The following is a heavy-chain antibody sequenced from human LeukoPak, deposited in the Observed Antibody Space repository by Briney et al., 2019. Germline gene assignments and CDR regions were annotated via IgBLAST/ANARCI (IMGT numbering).Heavy chain of an antibody. D-gene: IGHD2-15*01. CDR1: GGSFSGYY. J-gene: IGHJ4*02. V-gene: IGHV4-34*01. CDR3: ARGSPYCSGGSCKITHFDY. CDR2: INHSGST. Sequence: PSEILSLTCAVYGGSFSGYYWSWIRQPPGKGLEWIGEINHSGSTNYNPSLKSRVTISVDTSKNQFSLKLSSVTAADTAVYYCARGSPYCSGGSCKITHFDYWGQGTLVTVSS.